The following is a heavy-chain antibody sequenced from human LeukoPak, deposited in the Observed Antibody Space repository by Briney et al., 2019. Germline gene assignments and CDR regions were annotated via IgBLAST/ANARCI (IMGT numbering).Heavy chain of an antibody. V-gene: IGHV3-30*04. CDR3: ARDRRAGYSYGYEQGDY. J-gene: IGHJ4*02. D-gene: IGHD5-18*01. CDR2: ISYDGSNK. CDR1: GFTFSTYA. Sequence: QPGGSLRLSCAASGFTFSTYAMHWVRQAPGKGLEWVAVISYDGSNKYYADSVKGRFTISRDNSKNTLYLQMNSLRAEDTAVYYCARDRRAGYSYGYEQGDYWGQGTLVTVSS.